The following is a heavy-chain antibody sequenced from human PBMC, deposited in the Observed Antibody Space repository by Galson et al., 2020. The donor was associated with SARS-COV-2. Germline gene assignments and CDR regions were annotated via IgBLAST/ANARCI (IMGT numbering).Heavy chain of an antibody. J-gene: IGHJ1*01. Sequence: ETSETMSLTCSVSGDSINNDCWSWIRQPPGKGLQYTGYFCYTGSINYNPSLKSRVTMSVDTSKNQFSLRLTSVTVADTALYYCARATWTTSSPYFQHWGQGTLVTVSS. D-gene: IGHD6-6*01. CDR3: ARATWTTSSPYFQH. CDR2: FCYTGSI. CDR1: GDSINNDC. V-gene: IGHV4-59*01.